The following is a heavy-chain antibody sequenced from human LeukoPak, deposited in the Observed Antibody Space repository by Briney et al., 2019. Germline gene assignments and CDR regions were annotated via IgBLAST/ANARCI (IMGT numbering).Heavy chain of an antibody. V-gene: IGHV4-61*02. CDR1: GGSISSGSYY. CDR3: ARVTQLLLLAFDI. J-gene: IGHJ3*02. Sequence: ESSETLSLTCTVSGGSISSGSYYWSWIRQPAGKGLEWIGRIYTSGSTNYNPSLKSRVTISVDTSKNQFSLKLSSVTAADTAVYYCARVTQLLLLAFDIWGQGTMVTVSS. CDR2: IYTSGST. D-gene: IGHD3-16*02.